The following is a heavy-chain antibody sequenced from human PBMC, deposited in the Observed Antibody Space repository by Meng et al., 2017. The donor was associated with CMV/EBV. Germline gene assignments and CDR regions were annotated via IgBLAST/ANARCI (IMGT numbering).Heavy chain of an antibody. J-gene: IGHJ5*02. CDR3: ARDHCSSSYCGP. Sequence: WKACRDSKRGEGKRWGRQAPGQGVEWRRRNKAKRGATKYGQKFQGRVTMTGDTSISTEYMELSNLKADDTAVYYCARDHCSSSYCGPWGQGTLVTVSS. V-gene: IGHV1-2*02. CDR1: RDSKRGEG. CDR2: NKAKRGAT. D-gene: IGHD2-2*01.